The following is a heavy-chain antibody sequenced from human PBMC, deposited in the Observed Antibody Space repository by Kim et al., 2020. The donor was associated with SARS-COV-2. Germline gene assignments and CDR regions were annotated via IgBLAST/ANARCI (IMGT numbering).Heavy chain of an antibody. V-gene: IGHV3-23*01. Sequence: VKGRFTNSRDQSKHTLYLQMNSLRAEDTAVYYCAKDGTIVLVVYGAYFDYWGQGTLVTVSS. D-gene: IGHD2-8*02. CDR3: AKDGTIVLVVYGAYFDY. J-gene: IGHJ4*02.